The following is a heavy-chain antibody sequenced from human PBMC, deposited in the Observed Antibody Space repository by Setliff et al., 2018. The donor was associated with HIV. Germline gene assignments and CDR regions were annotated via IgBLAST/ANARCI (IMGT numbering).Heavy chain of an antibody. Sequence: PSETLSLTCTVSDGSISSHYWSWIRQSPGKGLEWIGYVDDTGSTYYNPSLGSRLTISVDTSKNQFSLRLVSVTSADTAVYYCARGDWENRDVDHWGQGTLVTVSS. CDR2: VDDTGST. D-gene: IGHD2-21*02. J-gene: IGHJ4*02. V-gene: IGHV4-59*11. CDR1: DGSISSHY. CDR3: ARGDWENRDVDH.